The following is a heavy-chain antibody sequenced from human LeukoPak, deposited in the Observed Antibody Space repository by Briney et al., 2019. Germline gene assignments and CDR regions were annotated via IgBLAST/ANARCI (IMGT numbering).Heavy chain of an antibody. Sequence: GGSLRLSCAASGFTFSSYSMNWVRQAPGKGLEWVPSISSSGSYIYYADSVKGRFTISRDNAKNSLYLQMNSLRAEDTAVYYCARELYCSGGSCYSEPFDYWGQGTLVTVSS. CDR1: GFTFSSYS. CDR3: ARELYCSGGSCYSEPFDY. CDR2: ISSSGSYI. V-gene: IGHV3-21*01. D-gene: IGHD2-15*01. J-gene: IGHJ4*02.